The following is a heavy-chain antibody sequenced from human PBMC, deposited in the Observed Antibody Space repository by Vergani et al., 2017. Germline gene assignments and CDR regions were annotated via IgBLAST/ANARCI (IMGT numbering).Heavy chain of an antibody. Sequence: EVQLLESGGGSAQPGESLRLSCVASGFTFTAHGLNWVRQAPGKGLEWVSGISGQNFRTHYADSVKGRFTISRDDSKNTVYLQINSLRAEDTAVYYCAKSVSRLPAAIWRGWDYWGQGTLVTVSS. CDR3: AKSVSRLPAAIWRGWDY. D-gene: IGHD2-2*01. CDR1: GFTFTAHG. CDR2: ISGQNFRT. V-gene: IGHV3-23*01. J-gene: IGHJ4*02.